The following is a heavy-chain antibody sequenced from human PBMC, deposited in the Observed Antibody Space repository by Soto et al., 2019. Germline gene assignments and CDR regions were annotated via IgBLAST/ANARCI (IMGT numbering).Heavy chain of an antibody. J-gene: IGHJ4*02. D-gene: IGHD6-13*01. CDR1: GYTFNMYY. Sequence: QVQLVQSGAEVRNPGASVKVSCKASGYTFNMYYMHWVRQAPGQGHEWMGVINPNGDSTTYAQKFRGRLTMTRDTSTSTVYMGLTSLRSEDTAVYYCAREGAAAARMFDNWGQGTLVTVSS. CDR2: INPNGDST. V-gene: IGHV1-46*02. CDR3: AREGAAAARMFDN.